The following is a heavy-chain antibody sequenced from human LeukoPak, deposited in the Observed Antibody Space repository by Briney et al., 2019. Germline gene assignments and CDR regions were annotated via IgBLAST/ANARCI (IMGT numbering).Heavy chain of an antibody. D-gene: IGHD6-19*01. V-gene: IGHV6-1*01. CDR1: GDSVSSNSAA. CDR3: ARESAGTYYLDY. CDR2: TYYRSKWYN. Sequence: SQTLSLTCAISGDSVSSNSAAWNWIRQSPSRGLEWLGRTYYRSKWYNNYALSVKSRMTVNPDTSKNQISLQLNSVTPEDTAVYYCARESAGTYYLDYWGQGALVTVSS. J-gene: IGHJ4*02.